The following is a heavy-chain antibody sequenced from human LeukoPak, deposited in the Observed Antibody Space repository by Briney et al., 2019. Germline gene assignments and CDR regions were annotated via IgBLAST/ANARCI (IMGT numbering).Heavy chain of an antibody. Sequence: SDTLSLTCTVSGGSISPYYWSFIRQPAGKGLEWIGRISTSGSSKYNPSLESRVTMSVDTSKNQFSLKVTSVTAADTAMYYCARDRVSWHYFDYWGQGTLLTVSS. V-gene: IGHV4-4*07. CDR1: GGSISPYY. CDR3: ARDRVSWHYFDY. D-gene: IGHD5/OR15-5a*01. J-gene: IGHJ4*01. CDR2: ISTSGSS.